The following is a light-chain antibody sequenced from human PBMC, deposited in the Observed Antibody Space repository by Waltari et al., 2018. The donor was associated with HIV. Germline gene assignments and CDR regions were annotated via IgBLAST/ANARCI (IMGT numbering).Light chain of an antibody. CDR2: SAS. J-gene: IGKJ2*01. Sequence: EIVLTQSPDTLSLSQGERATLSCRASQSVSSSHLAWYQQKRGQAPRLFIYSASRRATGIPDRFSGSGSGTDFTLTISRLEPEDFAVYYCQQYGSSPFTFGLGTRLEIK. CDR3: QQYGSSPFT. CDR1: QSVSSSH. V-gene: IGKV3-20*01.